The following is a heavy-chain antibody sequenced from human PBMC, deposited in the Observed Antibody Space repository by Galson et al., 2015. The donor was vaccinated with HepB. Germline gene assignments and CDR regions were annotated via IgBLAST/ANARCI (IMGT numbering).Heavy chain of an antibody. Sequence: LRLSCAASGFTFSSYAMSWVRQAPGKGLEWVSAISGSGGSTYYADSVKGRFTISRDNSKNTLYLQMNSLRAEDTAVYYCAKGYSSSWYHTPFDYWGQGTLVTVSS. D-gene: IGHD6-13*01. CDR3: AKGYSSSWYHTPFDY. J-gene: IGHJ4*02. CDR2: ISGSGGST. CDR1: GFTFSSYA. V-gene: IGHV3-23*01.